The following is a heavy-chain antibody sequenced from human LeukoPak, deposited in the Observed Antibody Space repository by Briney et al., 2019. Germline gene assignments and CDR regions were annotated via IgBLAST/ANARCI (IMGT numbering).Heavy chain of an antibody. V-gene: IGHV1-69*05. CDR3: ARDASDTAMDNDAFDI. CDR1: GGTFKNFA. D-gene: IGHD5-18*01. Sequence: SVKVSCKASGGTFKNFAFSWVRQAPGQGLEWMGGIIPIFGTANYAQKFQGRVTITTDESTSTAYMELSSLRSEDTAVYYCARDASDTAMDNDAFDIWGQGTMVTVSS. J-gene: IGHJ3*02. CDR2: IIPIFGTA.